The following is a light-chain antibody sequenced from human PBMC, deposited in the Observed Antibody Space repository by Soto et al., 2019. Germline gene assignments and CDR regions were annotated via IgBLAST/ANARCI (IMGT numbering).Light chain of an antibody. CDR2: GES. V-gene: IGKV3-15*01. CDR1: QRVSSH. Sequence: EIGMTLSPATLSVSPGVRAIVSCRASQRVSSHLAWYQQRHGQAPRLLISGESTRATGIPARFSSSGSGTEFTLTISPLQSEDFAFYYCKQYNNWPWTFGQGTKVDIK. CDR3: KQYNNWPWT. J-gene: IGKJ1*01.